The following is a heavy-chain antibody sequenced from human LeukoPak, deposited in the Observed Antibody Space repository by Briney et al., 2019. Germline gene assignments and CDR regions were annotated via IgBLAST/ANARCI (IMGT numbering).Heavy chain of an antibody. CDR2: ISGSGGST. CDR3: AKSGILAYCGGDCYYYFDY. V-gene: IGHV3-23*01. CDR1: GFTFSSYA. J-gene: IGHJ4*02. D-gene: IGHD2-21*02. Sequence: PGGSLRLSCAASGFTFSSYAMSWVRQAPGKGLGWVSGISGSGGSTYYADSVKGRFTISRDNSKNTLYLQMNSLRAEDTAVYYCAKSGILAYCGGDCYYYFDYWGQGTLVTVSS.